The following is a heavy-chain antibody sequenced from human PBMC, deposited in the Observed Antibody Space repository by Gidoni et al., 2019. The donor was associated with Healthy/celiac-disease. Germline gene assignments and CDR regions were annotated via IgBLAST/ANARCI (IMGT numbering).Heavy chain of an antibody. CDR1: GFTFSRYA. CDR2: ISGSGGST. D-gene: IGHD2-2*01. CDR3: AKLGVPAAMREGRMDV. V-gene: IGHV3-23*01. J-gene: IGHJ6*02. Sequence: EVQLLESGGGLVQPGGSLRLSCAASGFTFSRYAMSWVRQAPGKGLEWVSAISGSGGSTCYADSVKGRFTISRDNSKNTLYLQMNSLRAEDTAVYYCAKLGVPAAMREGRMDVWGQGTTVTVSS.